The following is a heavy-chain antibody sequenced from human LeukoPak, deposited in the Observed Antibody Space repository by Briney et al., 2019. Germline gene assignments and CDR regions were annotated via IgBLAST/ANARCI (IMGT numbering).Heavy chain of an antibody. CDR2: IYSSGST. CDR3: ARRWIYYDSSGYHDF. D-gene: IGHD3-22*01. CDR1: GAPGSISSIAYY. Sequence: PSETLSLTCTVSGAPGSISSIAYYWGWIRQPPGKGLEWIGSIYSSGSTYYNPSLKSRVTVSIDKSNSQFSLKLNSVTAADTAVYYCARRWIYYDSSGYHDFWGQGTLVTVSS. J-gene: IGHJ4*02. V-gene: IGHV4-39*07.